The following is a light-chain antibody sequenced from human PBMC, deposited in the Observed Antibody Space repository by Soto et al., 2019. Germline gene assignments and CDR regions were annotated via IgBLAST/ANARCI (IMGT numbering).Light chain of an antibody. CDR2: SAS. CDR1: HSISGSY. V-gene: IGKV3-20*01. Sequence: EIVVTQSPGTLSLSPGERATLYCGASHSISGSYLAWYQQKSGQARRLLIYSASSRASDIPDRFSANGSGADFTLTISRLEPEYFAVYYCQQYGTSITFDQGTRLDIK. CDR3: QQYGTSIT. J-gene: IGKJ5*01.